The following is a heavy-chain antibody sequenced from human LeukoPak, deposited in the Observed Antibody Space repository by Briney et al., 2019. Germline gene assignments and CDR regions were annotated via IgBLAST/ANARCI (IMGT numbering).Heavy chain of an antibody. CDR1: GGSISSYY. CDR2: IYYSGST. CDR3: ARDLRGPLGYFDL. Sequence: PSETLSLTCTVSGGSISSYYWSWLRQPPGKGLEWIGYIYYSGSTNYNPSLKSRVTISVDTSKNQFSLKLSSVTAADTAVYCCARDLRGPLGYFDLWGRGTLVTVSS. J-gene: IGHJ2*01. V-gene: IGHV4-59*01. D-gene: IGHD3-10*01.